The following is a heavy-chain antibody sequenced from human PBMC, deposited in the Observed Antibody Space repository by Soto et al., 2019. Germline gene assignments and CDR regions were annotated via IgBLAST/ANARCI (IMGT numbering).Heavy chain of an antibody. CDR2: IYYSGST. D-gene: IGHD3-22*01. V-gene: IGHV4-59*08. Sequence: SETLSLTCTVSGGSISSCYGGGCRQPPGKGLEWSGYIYYSGSTTYHPSLKSRVTMSVDTSKNQFSLNLTSVTAADTAVYYCARLGGYYQAFDQWGQGSLVTVS. CDR3: ARLGGYYQAFDQ. J-gene: IGHJ4*02. CDR1: GGSISSCY.